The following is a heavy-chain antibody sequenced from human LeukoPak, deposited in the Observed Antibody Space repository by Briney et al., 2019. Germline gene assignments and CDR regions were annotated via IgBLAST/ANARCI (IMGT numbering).Heavy chain of an antibody. CDR2: IYYSGST. J-gene: IGHJ3*02. CDR3: AISGYSYGDAFDI. CDR1: GGSISSYY. Sequence: SETLSLTCTVSGGSISSYYWSWIRQPPGKGLEWIGYIYYSGSTNYNPSLKSRVTISVDTSKNQFSLKLSSVTAADTAVYHCAISGYSYGDAFDIWGQGTMVTVSS. D-gene: IGHD5-18*01. V-gene: IGHV4-59*01.